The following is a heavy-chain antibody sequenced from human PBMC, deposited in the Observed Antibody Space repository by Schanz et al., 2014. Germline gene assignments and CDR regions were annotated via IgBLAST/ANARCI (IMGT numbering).Heavy chain of an antibody. V-gene: IGHV1-18*01. CDR2: ISAQTGDT. CDR3: ARDFSAYVGNYFDY. D-gene: IGHD5-12*01. Sequence: VQSVHSGTEVQKLGASVKVSCQTSGYTFTAYGINWVRQAPGQGLEWIGWISAQTGDTRYAQKMQGRVTMTRDVSSTTAFLELRSLRYDDTAVYYCARDFSAYVGNYFDYWGQGTLVNVSS. CDR1: GYTFTAYG. J-gene: IGHJ4*02.